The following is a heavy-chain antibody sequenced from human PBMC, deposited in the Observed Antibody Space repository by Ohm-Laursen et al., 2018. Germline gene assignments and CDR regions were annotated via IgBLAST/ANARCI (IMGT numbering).Heavy chain of an antibody. CDR2: ISYTGDT. CDR1: GDSINTPSFY. CDR3: ARHQHVTSRLLYFDN. Sequence: PSETLSLTCAVSGDSINTPSFYWGWIRQPPGKGLEWIGSISYTGDTYYNPSLQSRATMSIDTSKNHFSLILSSLTATETAVYFCARHQHVTSRLLYFDNWGQGTLVPVSS. D-gene: IGHD2-15*01. V-gene: IGHV4-39*02. J-gene: IGHJ4*02.